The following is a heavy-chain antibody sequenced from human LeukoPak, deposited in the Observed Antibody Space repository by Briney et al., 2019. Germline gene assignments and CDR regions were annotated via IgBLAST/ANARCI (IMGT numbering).Heavy chain of an antibody. Sequence: ASVKVSCKASGYTFTSYYMHWVRQAPGQGLEWMGIINPSGGSTSYAQKFQGRVTMTRDTSISTAYMELSRLRSDDTAVYYCARDMTLEMATKSGHLVDYWGQGTLVTVSS. J-gene: IGHJ4*02. CDR3: ARDMTLEMATKSGHLVDY. CDR2: INPSGGST. D-gene: IGHD5-24*01. V-gene: IGHV1-46*01. CDR1: GYTFTSYY.